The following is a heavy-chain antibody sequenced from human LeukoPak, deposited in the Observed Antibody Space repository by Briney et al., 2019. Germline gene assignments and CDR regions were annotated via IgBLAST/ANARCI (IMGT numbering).Heavy chain of an antibody. D-gene: IGHD5-18*01. CDR3: ARGRIQLWVPFDY. CDR1: GFTFSSYA. V-gene: IGHV3-64*01. J-gene: IGHJ4*02. CDR2: ISSNGGST. Sequence: RSGGSLRLSCAADGFTFSSYAMQSVRQAPGRGLEYVSAISSNGGSTHYANSVKGRFTISRDNSKNTLYLQMGSLRAEDMAVYYCARGRIQLWVPFDYWGQGTLVTVSS.